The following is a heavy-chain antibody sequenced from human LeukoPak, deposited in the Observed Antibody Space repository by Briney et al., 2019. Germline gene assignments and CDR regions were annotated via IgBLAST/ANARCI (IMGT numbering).Heavy chain of an antibody. J-gene: IGHJ4*02. V-gene: IGHV1-18*01. CDR1: GYTFTSYG. D-gene: IGHD1-26*01. Sequence: GASVKVSCKASGYTFTSYGISWVRQAPGQGLERMGWISAYNGNTNYAQKLQGRVTMTTDTSTSTAYMELRSLRSDDTAVYYCARADLGATTGGYYFDYWGQGTLVTVSS. CDR2: ISAYNGNT. CDR3: ARADLGATTGGYYFDY.